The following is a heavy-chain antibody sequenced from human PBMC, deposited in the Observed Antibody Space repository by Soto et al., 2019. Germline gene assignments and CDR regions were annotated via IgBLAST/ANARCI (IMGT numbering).Heavy chain of an antibody. CDR2: IYHSGYT. Sequence: PSETLSLTCAVSGGSISSGGYAWHWIRQPPGKDMEWIGYIYHSGYTSYNPSLKNRVTISVDKSKNQFSLSLSFVTAADTAVYYCARDSLTGNYFDPWGQG. D-gene: IGHD1-7*01. CDR3: ARDSLTGNYFDP. J-gene: IGHJ5*02. V-gene: IGHV4-30-2*01. CDR1: GGSISSGGYA.